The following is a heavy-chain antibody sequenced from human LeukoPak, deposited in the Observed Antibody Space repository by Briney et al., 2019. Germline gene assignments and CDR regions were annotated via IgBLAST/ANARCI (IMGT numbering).Heavy chain of an antibody. Sequence: PSETLSLTCIFSVGSINRGVYSWPGIPNPPGKNLEWIGSLFYTGNTYYSPSLRSRVAISIDMSKNQFSLKLSSVTAADTAVYYCASYATTGAFDYWGQGTLVTVSS. V-gene: IGHV4-39*07. CDR1: VGSINRGVYS. J-gene: IGHJ4*02. CDR3: ASYATTGAFDY. CDR2: LFYTGNT. D-gene: IGHD1-1*01.